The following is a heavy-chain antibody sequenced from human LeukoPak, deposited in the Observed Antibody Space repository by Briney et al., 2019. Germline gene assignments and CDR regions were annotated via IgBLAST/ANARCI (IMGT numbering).Heavy chain of an antibody. CDR1: GYTFTGYY. D-gene: IGHD3-22*01. V-gene: IGHV1-2*02. CDR2: INPNSGGT. J-gene: IGHJ4*02. CDR3: ARGGASGYGAISGY. Sequence: ASVKVSCKASGYTFTGYYMRWVRQASGQGLEWMGWINPNSGGTNYAQKFQGRVTMTRDTSISTAYMELSRLRSDDTAVYYCARGGASGYGAISGYWGQGTLVTVSS.